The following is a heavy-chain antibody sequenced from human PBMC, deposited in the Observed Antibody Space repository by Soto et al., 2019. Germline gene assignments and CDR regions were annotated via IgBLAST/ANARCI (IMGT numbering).Heavy chain of an antibody. J-gene: IGHJ4*02. CDR1: GYTFTSYG. V-gene: IGHV1-18*01. Sequence: GASVKVSCKASGYTFTSYGISWVRQAPGQGLEWMGWISAYNGNTNYAQKLQGRVTMTTDTSTSTAYMELRSLRSDDTAVYFCARDWGYYDSSGYRLGYFDYWGQGTLVTVSS. CDR3: ARDWGYYDSSGYRLGYFDY. CDR2: ISAYNGNT. D-gene: IGHD3-22*01.